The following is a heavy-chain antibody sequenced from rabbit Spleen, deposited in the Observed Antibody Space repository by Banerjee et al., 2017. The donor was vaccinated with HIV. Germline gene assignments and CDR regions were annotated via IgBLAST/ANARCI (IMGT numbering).Heavy chain of an antibody. D-gene: IGHD2-1*01. CDR2: INTGSDST. V-gene: IGHV1S40*01. Sequence: QSLEESGGDLVKPGASLTLTCTASGFSFSSNYYMCWVRQAPGKGLEWIACINTGSDSTDYASWAKGRFTISKTSSTTVTLQMTSLTAADTATYFCARGSATMTMVITGYYLNLWGPGTLVTVS. CDR3: ARGSATMTMVITGYYLNL. CDR1: GFSFSSNYY. J-gene: IGHJ4*01.